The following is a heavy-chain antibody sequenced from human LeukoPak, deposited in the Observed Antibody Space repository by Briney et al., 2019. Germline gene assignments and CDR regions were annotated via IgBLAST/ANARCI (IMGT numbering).Heavy chain of an antibody. Sequence: QPGGSLRLSCAASGFTFSSYAMSWVRQAPGKGLEWVSAISGSGGSTYYADSVKGRFTISRDNSKNTLYLQMNSLRAEDTAVYYCAKVPGVVVVAATLYNFDYWGQGTLVTVSS. V-gene: IGHV3-23*01. J-gene: IGHJ4*02. CDR1: GFTFSSYA. CDR3: AKVPGVVVVAATLYNFDY. CDR2: ISGSGGST. D-gene: IGHD2-15*01.